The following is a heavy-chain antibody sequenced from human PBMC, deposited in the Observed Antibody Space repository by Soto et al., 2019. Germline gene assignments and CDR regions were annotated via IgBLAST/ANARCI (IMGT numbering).Heavy chain of an antibody. Sequence: EVQLVESGGVVVQPGGSLRLSCAASGFTFDDYTMHWVRQAPGKGLEWVSLISWDGGSTYYADSVKGLFTISRDNSKNSLYLQMNSLRTEDTALYYCAKDIRSIVVAPFAFDIWGQGTMVTVSS. CDR3: AKDIRSIVVAPFAFDI. CDR2: ISWDGGST. D-gene: IGHD3-22*01. CDR1: GFTFDDYT. J-gene: IGHJ3*02. V-gene: IGHV3-43*01.